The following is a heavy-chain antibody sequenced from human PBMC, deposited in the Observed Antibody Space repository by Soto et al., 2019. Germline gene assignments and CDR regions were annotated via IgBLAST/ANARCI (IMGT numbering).Heavy chain of an antibody. CDR3: ARPALNYYYYGMDV. CDR2: IYYSGST. V-gene: IGHV4-30-4*01. Sequence: KTSETLSLTCTVSGGSISSGDYYWSWIRQPPGKGLEWIGYIYYSGSTYYNPSLKSRVTISVDTSKNQFSLKLSSVTAADTAVYYCARPALNYYYYGMDVWGQGTTVTVSS. CDR1: GGSISSGDYY. J-gene: IGHJ6*02.